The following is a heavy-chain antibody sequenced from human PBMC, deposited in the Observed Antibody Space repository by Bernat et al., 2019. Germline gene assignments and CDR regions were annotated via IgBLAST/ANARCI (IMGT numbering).Heavy chain of an antibody. V-gene: IGHV3-30*03. D-gene: IGHD6-13*01. CDR3: ATDLMAAAGGDY. CDR1: GFTFSSHG. J-gene: IGHJ4*02. Sequence: QVQLVESGGGMVQPGRSLRLSCAASGFTFSSHGMHWVRQAPGQGLEWVAVISYDGSNKYYADSVEGRFTISRDKSKNTLYLQMNSLRAEDTAVYYCATDLMAAAGGDYWGQGTLVTVSS. CDR2: ISYDGSNK.